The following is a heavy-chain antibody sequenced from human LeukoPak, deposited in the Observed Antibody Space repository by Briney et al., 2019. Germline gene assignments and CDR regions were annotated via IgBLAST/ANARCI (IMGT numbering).Heavy chain of an antibody. J-gene: IGHJ4*02. D-gene: IGHD3-22*01. CDR3: TRDLPYYYDSSGYSGY. V-gene: IGHV3-49*03. Sequence: GGSLRLSCTASGFTSGDYAMNGFRQAPGKGREWVGFIRSKAYGGTTEYAASVKGRFTISRDDSKRTAYLQMKSLKNEDTAVYYCTRDLPYYYDSSGYSGYWGQGTLVTVSS. CDR1: GFTSGDYA. CDR2: IRSKAYGGTT.